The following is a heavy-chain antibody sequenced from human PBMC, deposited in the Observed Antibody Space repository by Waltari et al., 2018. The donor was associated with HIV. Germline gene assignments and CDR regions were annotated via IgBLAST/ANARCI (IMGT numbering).Heavy chain of an antibody. Sequence: EVQLVESGGGLVQPGGSLRLSCAASEFTFNNYWMTWVRPAPGKGLEWGAKIKQDEGEKYYVDSVKGRFTSPRDNAKNSLFLQMNSLRAEDTAVYYCAREALYDSSGYYFDYWGQGTLVTVSS. D-gene: IGHD3-22*01. CDR2: IKQDEGEK. CDR1: EFTFNNYW. V-gene: IGHV3-7*01. J-gene: IGHJ4*02. CDR3: AREALYDSSGYYFDY.